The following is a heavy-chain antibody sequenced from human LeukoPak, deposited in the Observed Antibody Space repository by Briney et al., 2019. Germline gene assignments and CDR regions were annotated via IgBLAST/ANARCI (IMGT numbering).Heavy chain of an antibody. CDR2: ISYDGSNK. CDR1: GFTFSSYA. Sequence: GGSLRLSCAASGFTFSSYAMHWVRQAPGKGLEWVAVISYDGSNKYYADSVKGRFTISRDNSKNTLYLQMNSLRAEDTAVYYCAKDRSIIDDYWGQGTLVTVSS. V-gene: IGHV3-30*04. D-gene: IGHD3-10*01. J-gene: IGHJ4*02. CDR3: AKDRSIIDDY.